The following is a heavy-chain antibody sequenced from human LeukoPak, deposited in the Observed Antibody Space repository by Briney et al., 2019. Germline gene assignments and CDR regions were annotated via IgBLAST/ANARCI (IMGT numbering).Heavy chain of an antibody. Sequence: GGSLRLSCAASGFTFSSYWMNWARRAPGKGLEWVASINHNGNVNYYVDPVKGRFTISRDNAKNSLYLQMSNLRAEDTAVYFCARGGGLDVWGQGATVTVSS. CDR1: GFTFSSYW. CDR2: INHNGNVN. CDR3: ARGGGLDV. J-gene: IGHJ6*02. D-gene: IGHD3-16*01. V-gene: IGHV3-7*03.